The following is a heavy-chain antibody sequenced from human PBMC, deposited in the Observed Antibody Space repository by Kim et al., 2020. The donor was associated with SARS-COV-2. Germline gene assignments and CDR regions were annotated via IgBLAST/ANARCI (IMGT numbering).Heavy chain of an antibody. Sequence: SETLSLTCAVYGGSFSGYYWSWIRKPPGTGLEWIGEINHSGSTNYNPSLKSRVTILVDTSKNQLSLKLTSVTAADTAVYYCASRRGTTGALDIWGQGTMVTVSS. CDR3: ASRRGTTGALDI. J-gene: IGHJ3*02. D-gene: IGHD4-17*01. CDR1: GGSFSGYY. CDR2: INHSGST. V-gene: IGHV4-34*01.